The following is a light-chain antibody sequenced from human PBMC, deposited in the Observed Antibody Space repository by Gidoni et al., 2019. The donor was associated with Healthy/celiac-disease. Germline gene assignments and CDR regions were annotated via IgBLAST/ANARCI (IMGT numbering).Light chain of an antibody. CDR2: AAS. CDR3: QQSYSTTLLT. CDR1: QSISSY. V-gene: IGKV1-39*01. Sequence: LQITQSSSSLSASVGDRVTITCRASQSISSYLNWYQQKPGKAPKHLIYAASSLQSGVPSRFSGSGSGTEFTLIISSLQPEEFATYYCQQSYSTTLLTFGGGTKVEIK. J-gene: IGKJ4*02.